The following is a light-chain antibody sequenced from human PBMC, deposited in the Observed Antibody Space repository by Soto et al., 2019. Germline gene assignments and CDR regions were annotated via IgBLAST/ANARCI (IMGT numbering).Light chain of an antibody. V-gene: IGLV2-14*01. J-gene: IGLJ1*01. CDR1: STDVGGYNY. Sequence: QLVLAQPSSVSGSPGQSITISCTGTSTDVGGYNYVSWYQHHPGKGPKLIIYEVNNRPSGVSDRFSGSKSGNKASLTISNLEAEDESDYYCGSYTSTDTPFVFGTGTKLTVL. CDR2: EVN. CDR3: GSYTSTDTPFV.